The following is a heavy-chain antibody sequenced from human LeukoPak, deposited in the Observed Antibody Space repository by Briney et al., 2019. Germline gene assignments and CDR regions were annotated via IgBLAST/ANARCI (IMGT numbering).Heavy chain of an antibody. Sequence: ASVKVSCKASGYTFTSYGISWVRQAPGQGLEWMGWISAYNGNTNYAQKLQGRVTMTADTSTSTAYMELRSLRSDDTAVYYCARDLAVYYYDSSGYYDYWGQGTLVTVSS. CDR2: ISAYNGNT. CDR3: ARDLAVYYYDSSGYYDY. J-gene: IGHJ4*02. CDR1: GYTFTSYG. V-gene: IGHV1-18*01. D-gene: IGHD3-22*01.